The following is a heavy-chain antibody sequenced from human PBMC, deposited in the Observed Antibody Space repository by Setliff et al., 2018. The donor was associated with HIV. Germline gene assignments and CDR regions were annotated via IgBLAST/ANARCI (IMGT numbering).Heavy chain of an antibody. D-gene: IGHD2-8*01. CDR3: ARSRDYCTDGICYPYFDS. CDR1: GGSISSRSYY. Sequence: SETLSLTCTVSGGSISSRSYYCSFGYTYIRGSTNYSPSFESRVIISADPSKTQFSLKLNSVTAADTAVYYCARSRDYCTDGICYPYFDSWGLGMLVTVSS. J-gene: IGHJ4*02. V-gene: IGHV4-61*09. CDR2: TYIRGST.